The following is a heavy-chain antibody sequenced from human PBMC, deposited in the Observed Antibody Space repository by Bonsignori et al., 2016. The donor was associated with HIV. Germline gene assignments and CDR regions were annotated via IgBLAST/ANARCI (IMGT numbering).Heavy chain of an antibody. CDR3: ARVARDSQYYYYMDV. J-gene: IGHJ6*03. CDR1: GVSLSSREMR. CDR2: IDGDGDI. Sequence: QVTLKESGPALVEPTQTLTLTCTVSGVSLSSREMRVTWIRQSPGKALEWLARIDGDGDIFYSTSLKTRLTISKDTSKNQVVLRMTNMDPVDTATYYCARVARDSQYYYYMDVWGQGTTVTVSS. D-gene: IGHD2/OR15-2a*01. V-gene: IGHV2-70*04.